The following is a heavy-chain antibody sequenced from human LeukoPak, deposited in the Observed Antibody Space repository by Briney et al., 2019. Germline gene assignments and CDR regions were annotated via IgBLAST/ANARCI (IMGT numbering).Heavy chain of an antibody. CDR2: IYTTGST. V-gene: IGHV4-59*10. CDR1: GDSISRYY. D-gene: IGHD1-26*01. Sequence: SSETLSLTCFVFGDSISRYYWSWIRQPAGKGLEWIGRIYTTGSTNYNPSLKSRVTISVDTSKNQFSLKLSSVTAADTAVYYCARYSASLPNWFDPWGQGTLVTVSS. J-gene: IGHJ5*02. CDR3: ARYSASLPNWFDP.